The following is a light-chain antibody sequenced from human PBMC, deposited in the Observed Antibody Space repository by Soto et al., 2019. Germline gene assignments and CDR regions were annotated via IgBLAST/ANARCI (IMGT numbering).Light chain of an antibody. CDR1: SSDVGGYSY. J-gene: IGLJ3*02. CDR3: SSYARNRDIL. CDR2: EVS. V-gene: IGLV2-8*01. Sequence: QSVLTQPPSASGSPGQSVAISCTGTSSDVGGYSYVSWYQQHPGKAPKLMIYEVSKRPSGVPDRFSGSKSGNTASLTVSGLQAEDEADYYCSSYARNRDILFGGGTQLTVL.